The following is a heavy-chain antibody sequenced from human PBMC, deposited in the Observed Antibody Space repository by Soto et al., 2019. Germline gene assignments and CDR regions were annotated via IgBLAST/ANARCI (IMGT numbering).Heavy chain of an antibody. CDR1: GFIFKMYS. D-gene: IGHD3-10*01. CDR3: TRGPRPISTGTGAY. Sequence: VGSLRVSGAGSGFIFKMYSMHWVRQSTGKGLVWISRIYNDGTYSDYADSVRGRFTISRDNVNDTLYLQMNNLRAEDSGLYYCTRGPRPISTGTGAYWGQGTQVTV. V-gene: IGHV3-74*01. CDR2: IYNDGTYS. J-gene: IGHJ4*02.